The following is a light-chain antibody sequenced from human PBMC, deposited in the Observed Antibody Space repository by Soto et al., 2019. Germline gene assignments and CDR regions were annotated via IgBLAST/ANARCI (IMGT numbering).Light chain of an antibody. V-gene: IGLV2-11*01. CDR3: QSYDSTLSARYV. Sequence: QSALTQPRSVSGSPGQSVTISCTGTSIDVGDSDFVSWYQQHPGKAPKLMIYVVTKRPSGVPDRFSGSKSGNTASLTISGLQDEDEGDYYCQSYDSTLSARYVFGTGTKVTVL. J-gene: IGLJ1*01. CDR1: SIDVGDSDF. CDR2: VVT.